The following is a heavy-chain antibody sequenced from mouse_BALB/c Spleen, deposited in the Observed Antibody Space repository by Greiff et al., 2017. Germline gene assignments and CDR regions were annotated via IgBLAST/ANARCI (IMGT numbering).Heavy chain of an antibody. CDR1: GFTFSSYT. J-gene: IGHJ4*01. D-gene: IGHD2-10*01. CDR3: TRLLDYAMDY. CDR2: ISSGGSYT. Sequence: EVHLVESGGGLVKPGGSLKLSCAASGFTFSSYTMSWVRQTPEKRLEWVATISSGGSYTYYPDSVKGRFTISRDNAKNTLYLQMSSLKSEDTAMYYCTRLLDYAMDYWGQGTSVTVSS. V-gene: IGHV5-6-4*01.